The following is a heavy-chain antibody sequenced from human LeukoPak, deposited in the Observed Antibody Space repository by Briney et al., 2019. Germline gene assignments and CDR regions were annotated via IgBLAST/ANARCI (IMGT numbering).Heavy chain of an antibody. Sequence: PSETLCLTCAVSSYSISSGYYWGWIRQPPGKGLEWIGSIYHSGSTYYNPSLKSRVTISVDTSKNQFSLKLSSVTAADTAVYYCARIPAAFNYYFDYWGQGTLVTVSS. V-gene: IGHV4-38-2*01. CDR1: SYSISSGYY. J-gene: IGHJ4*02. CDR2: IYHSGST. CDR3: ARIPAAFNYYFDY. D-gene: IGHD2-2*01.